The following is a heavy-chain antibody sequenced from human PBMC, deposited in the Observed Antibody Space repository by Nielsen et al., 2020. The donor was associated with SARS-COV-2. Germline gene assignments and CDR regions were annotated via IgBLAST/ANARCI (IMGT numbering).Heavy chain of an antibody. D-gene: IGHD6-19*01. CDR3: ARGGRFSSGWRVFDY. V-gene: IGHV4-4*07. J-gene: IGHJ4*02. Sequence: SETLSLTCTVSGGSISSYYWSWIRQPPGKGLEWIGRIYTSGSTNYNPSLKSRVTISVDTSKNQFSLKLSSVTAADTAVYYCARGGRFSSGWRVFDYWGQGTLVTVSS. CDR1: GGSISSYY. CDR2: IYTSGST.